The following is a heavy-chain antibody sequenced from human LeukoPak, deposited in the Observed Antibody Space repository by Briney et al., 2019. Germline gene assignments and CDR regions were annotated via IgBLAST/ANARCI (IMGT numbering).Heavy chain of an antibody. CDR1: GGTFSTYA. J-gene: IGHJ6*02. V-gene: IGHV1-69*04. CDR3: ARVADHYQYGLDV. CDR2: IIPILGIS. Sequence: SVKVYCTASGGTFSTYAITWVRQAPGQGLEWVGRIIPILGISNYAQKFQGRVTITADKSTSTASMELSGLRSEDTAVYYCARVADHYQYGLDVWGQGTTVTVSS.